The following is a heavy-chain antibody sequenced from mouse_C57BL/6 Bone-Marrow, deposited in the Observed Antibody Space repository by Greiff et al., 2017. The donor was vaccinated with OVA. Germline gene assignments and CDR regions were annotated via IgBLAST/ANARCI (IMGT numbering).Heavy chain of an antibody. D-gene: IGHD1-1*01. V-gene: IGHV1-59*01. J-gene: IGHJ2*01. CDR3: ARLGLRTVVAPFDY. CDR2: IDPSDSYT. Sequence: QVQLQQPGAELVRPGTSVKLSCKASGYTFTSYWMHWVKQRPGQGLEWIGVIDPSDSYTNYNQKFKGKATLTVDTSSSTAYMQLSSLTSADSAVYYCARLGLRTVVAPFDYWGQGTTLTVSS. CDR1: GYTFTSYW.